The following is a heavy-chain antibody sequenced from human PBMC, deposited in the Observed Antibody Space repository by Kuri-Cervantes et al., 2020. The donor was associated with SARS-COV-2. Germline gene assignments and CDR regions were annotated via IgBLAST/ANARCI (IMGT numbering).Heavy chain of an antibody. V-gene: IGHV1-69*13. Sequence: SVKVSCKASGGTFSNYAISWVRQAPGQGLEWMGGIIPIFDTANYAQKFQGRVTITADESTTTACMELSSLRSDDTAVYYCARDVFLGQWLVPGVYYYYYMDVWGKGTTVTVSS. CDR1: GGTFSNYA. D-gene: IGHD6-19*01. CDR3: ARDVFLGQWLVPGVYYYYYMDV. CDR2: IIPIFDTA. J-gene: IGHJ6*03.